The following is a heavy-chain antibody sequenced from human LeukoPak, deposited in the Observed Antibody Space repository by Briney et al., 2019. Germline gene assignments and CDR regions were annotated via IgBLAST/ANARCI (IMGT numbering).Heavy chain of an antibody. V-gene: IGHV1-46*01. CDR1: GYTFTSYY. Sequence: GASVKVSCKASGYTFTSYYMHWVGQAPGQGLEWMGVINPSGGSTSYAQKFHGRVTITRDTSTSTVYMELSSLRSEDTAVYYCARDRRPSIVGAWSPPDYWGQGTLVTVSS. D-gene: IGHD1-26*01. J-gene: IGHJ4*02. CDR2: INPSGGST. CDR3: ARDRRPSIVGAWSPPDY.